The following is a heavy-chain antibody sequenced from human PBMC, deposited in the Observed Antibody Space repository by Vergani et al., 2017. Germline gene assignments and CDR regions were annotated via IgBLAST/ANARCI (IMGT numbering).Heavy chain of an antibody. D-gene: IGHD2-15*01. CDR2: IYYSGST. Sequence: QVQLQQWGAGLLKPSQTLSLTCTVSGGSISSGDYYWCWIRQPPGKGLEWIGYIYYSGSTYYNPSLKSRVTISVDPSKNQFSLKLSSVTAADTAVYYCARRSTPGAFDIWGQGTMVTVSS. V-gene: IGHV4-30-4*08. CDR1: GGSISSGDYY. J-gene: IGHJ3*02. CDR3: ARRSTPGAFDI.